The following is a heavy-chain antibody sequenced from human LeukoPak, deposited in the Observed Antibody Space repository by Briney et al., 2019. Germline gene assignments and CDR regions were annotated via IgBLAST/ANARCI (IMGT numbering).Heavy chain of an antibody. J-gene: IGHJ4*02. CDR3: ARSDSGYDSGDY. V-gene: IGHV4-59*01. D-gene: IGHD5-12*01. Sequence: SETLSLTCTVSGGSISSYYWSWIRQPLGKGLEWIGNIYYSGSTNYNPSLKSRVTISVDTSKNQFSLKLSSVTAADTAVYYCARSDSGYDSGDYWGQGTLVTVSP. CDR2: IYYSGST. CDR1: GGSISSYY.